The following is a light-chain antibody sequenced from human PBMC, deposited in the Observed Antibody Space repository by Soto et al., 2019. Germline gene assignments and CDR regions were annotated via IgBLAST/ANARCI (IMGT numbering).Light chain of an antibody. Sequence: EIVLTPSPAPLGLSAVEIASLSFRASQTVITNLAWYQQKAGQAPRLLIYGVSSRATGIPDRFSGSGSGTDFTLTISRLEPEDFAVYYCQQYGGSQAFGQGTKVDI. CDR2: GVS. CDR3: QQYGGSQA. J-gene: IGKJ1*01. CDR1: QTVITN. V-gene: IGKV3-20*01.